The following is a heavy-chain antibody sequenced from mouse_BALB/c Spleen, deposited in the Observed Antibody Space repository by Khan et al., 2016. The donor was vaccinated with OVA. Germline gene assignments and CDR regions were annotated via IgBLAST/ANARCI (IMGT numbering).Heavy chain of an antibody. J-gene: IGHJ2*01. Sequence: QVQLQQSGAELAKPGASVKMSCKASGYTFTSYWMHWVKQRPGQGLEWIGYINPSTGYTEYNQKFKDKATLTADKSSSTAYMQLSSLTSEDSAVYYCARAELGIDYWGHGATLTVAS. V-gene: IGHV1-7*01. CDR3: ARAELGIDY. D-gene: IGHD4-1*01. CDR1: GYTFTSYW. CDR2: INPSTGYT.